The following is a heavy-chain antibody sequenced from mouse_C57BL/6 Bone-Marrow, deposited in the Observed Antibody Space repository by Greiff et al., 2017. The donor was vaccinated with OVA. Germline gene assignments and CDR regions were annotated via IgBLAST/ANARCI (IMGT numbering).Heavy chain of an antibody. CDR2: IDPSDSYT. CDR3: AREGAYYSNYGPPWFAY. V-gene: IGHV1-69*01. J-gene: IGHJ3*01. Sequence: QVQLQQPGAELVMPGASVKLSCKASGYTFTSYWMHWVKQRPGQGLEWIGEIDPSDSYTNYNQKFKGKSTLTVAKSSSTAYMQLSSLTSEDSAVYYVAREGAYYSNYGPPWFAYWGQGTLVTVSA. D-gene: IGHD2-5*01. CDR1: GYTFTSYW.